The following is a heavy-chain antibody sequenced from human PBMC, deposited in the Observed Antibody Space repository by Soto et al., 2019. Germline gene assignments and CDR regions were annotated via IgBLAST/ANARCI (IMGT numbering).Heavy chain of an antibody. J-gene: IGHJ4*02. Sequence: GGSLRLSCAASGFTFDDYAMHWVRQAPGKGLEWVSGISWNSGSIGYADSVKGRFTISRDNAKNSLYLQMNSLRAEDTALYYCAKDGSDRGLVQDLYYFDFDYWGQGTLVTVSS. CDR2: ISWNSGSI. CDR1: GFTFDDYA. V-gene: IGHV3-9*01. D-gene: IGHD6-19*01. CDR3: AKDGSDRGLVQDLYYFDFDY.